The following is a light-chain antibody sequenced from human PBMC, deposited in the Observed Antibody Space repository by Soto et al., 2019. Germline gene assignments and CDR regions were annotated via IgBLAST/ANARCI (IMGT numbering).Light chain of an antibody. V-gene: IGKV1-39*01. CDR1: QNINNY. CDR3: QQSYSDVS. J-gene: IGKJ4*01. CDR2: TTS. Sequence: DIQMTQSPTSLSASVGDRVTITCRASQNINNYLNWYQPKPGKAPKVLIYTTSTLQVGVPSRFSGSGSGTDFTLTINGLQPEDSATYYCQQSYSDVSFGGGTRVE.